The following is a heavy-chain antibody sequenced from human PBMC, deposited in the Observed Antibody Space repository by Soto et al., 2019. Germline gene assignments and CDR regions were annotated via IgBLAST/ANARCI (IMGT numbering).Heavy chain of an antibody. J-gene: IGHJ4*02. CDR2: ISAHNGNT. CDR3: ARGRYGDY. V-gene: IGHV1-18*01. Sequence: ASVKVSCKGSGYDFTTYGITWVRQAPGQGLEWMAWISAHNGNTNYAPNLQGRVTVTRDTSTSTAYIELRSLRSDDTAVYSCARGRYGDYWGQGALVTVSS. CDR1: GYDFTTYG. D-gene: IGHD1-1*01.